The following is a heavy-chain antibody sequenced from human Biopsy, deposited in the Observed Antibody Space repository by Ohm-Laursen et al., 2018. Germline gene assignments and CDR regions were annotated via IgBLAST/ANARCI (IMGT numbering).Heavy chain of an antibody. V-gene: IGHV4-59*01. CDR1: AGSINSYY. CDR2: IYYSGST. D-gene: IGHD5-18*01. Sequence: SETLSFTCPVSAGSINSYYWNWIRQPPGKRLEWIGNIYYSGSTNFNPSLKSRVTISVDTSKNQFSLKLSSVTAADTAVYFCVRGSSYGYDFDYWGQGTLVAVSS. J-gene: IGHJ4*02. CDR3: VRGSSYGYDFDY.